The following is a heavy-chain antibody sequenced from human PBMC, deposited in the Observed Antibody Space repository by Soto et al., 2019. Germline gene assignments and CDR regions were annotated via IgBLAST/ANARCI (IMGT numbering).Heavy chain of an antibody. CDR2: LNTGNGNT. V-gene: IGHV1-3*04. D-gene: IGHD2-15*01. J-gene: IGHJ6*02. CDR1: GYTFTTYT. Sequence: QVQLVQSGAEVKKPGASVKVSCKASGYTFTTYTMHWVRQAPGQRLAWMGWLNTGNGNTKYSQNFQGRVTITRDTSASTAYMELSSLRSEDTAVYYCARFIGGAYGMDVWGQGTAVTVSS. CDR3: ARFIGGAYGMDV.